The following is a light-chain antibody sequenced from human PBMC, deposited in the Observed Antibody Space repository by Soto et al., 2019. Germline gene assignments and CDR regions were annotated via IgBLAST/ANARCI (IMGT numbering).Light chain of an antibody. CDR2: GAS. J-gene: IGKJ1*01. Sequence: IVLTQSPGTLSLSPGDRATLSCGASQTVSGNYLAWYQQKPGQVPRLLIYGASSRATGIPARFSGSGSGTDFTLTISSLEPEDFEVYYCQQRSNWPWTFGQGTKVDIK. CDR3: QQRSNWPWT. V-gene: IGKV3D-20*02. CDR1: QTVSGNY.